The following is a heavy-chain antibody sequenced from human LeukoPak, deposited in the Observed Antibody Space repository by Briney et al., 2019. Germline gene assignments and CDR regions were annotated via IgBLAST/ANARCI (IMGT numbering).Heavy chain of an antibody. V-gene: IGHV4-39*01. CDR3: ARHAYDTSGYYQYYFDY. J-gene: IGHJ4*02. CDR2: IYDSGST. CDR1: GGSFSGYY. Sequence: SETLSLTCAVYGGSFSGYYWGWIRQPPGKGLEWIGSIYDSGSTYYNPSLKSRVTISVDTSKNQFSLKLSSVTAADTAVFYCARHAYDTSGYYQYYFDYWGQGTLVTVSS. D-gene: IGHD3-22*01.